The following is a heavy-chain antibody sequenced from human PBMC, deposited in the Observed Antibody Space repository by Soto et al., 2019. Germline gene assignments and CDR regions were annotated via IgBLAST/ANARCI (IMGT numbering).Heavy chain of an antibody. CDR1: GFSLTTGAMC. D-gene: IGHD5-12*01. Sequence: ESGPTLVNPTQTLTLTCTFSGFSLTTGAMCVSWIRHPPGKALEWLARIDSDGDKYYSTSLKTRLTISKDTSKNQVVLRMTNMDPVDTATYYCARIRSVATLLFDYWGQGTLVTVSS. CDR3: ARIRSVATLLFDY. CDR2: IDSDGDK. V-gene: IGHV2-70*11. J-gene: IGHJ4*02.